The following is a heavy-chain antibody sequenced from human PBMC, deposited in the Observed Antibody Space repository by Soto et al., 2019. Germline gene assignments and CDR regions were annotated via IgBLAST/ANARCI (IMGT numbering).Heavy chain of an antibody. D-gene: IGHD3-16*01. J-gene: IGHJ6*02. V-gene: IGHV1-69*13. CDR3: ARENGPRGTPAPFYYYGMDV. CDR2: IIPIFGTA. CDR1: GGTFSSYA. Sequence: ASVKVSCKASGGTFSSYAISWVRQAPGQGLEWMGGIIPIFGTANYAQKFQGRVTITADESTSTAYMELSSLRSEDTAVYYCARENGPRGTPAPFYYYGMDVWGQGTTVTVSS.